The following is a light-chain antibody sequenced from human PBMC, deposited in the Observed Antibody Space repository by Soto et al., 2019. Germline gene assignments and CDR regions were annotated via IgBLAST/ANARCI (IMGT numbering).Light chain of an antibody. V-gene: IGKV3-15*01. CDR1: QSISSS. CDR2: GTT. J-gene: IGKJ1*01. CDR3: QQYNNWPKT. Sequence: EIVMTQSPATLSVSPGERATLSCRASQSISSSLAWYQQRPGQAPRLLIYGTTTRAAGVPSRFSGSGSGAEFTLTISSLQSEDFGFYYCQQYNNWPKTFGQGTKVEIK.